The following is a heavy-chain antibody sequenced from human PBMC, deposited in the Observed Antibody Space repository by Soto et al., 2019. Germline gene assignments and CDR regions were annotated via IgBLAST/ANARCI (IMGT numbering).Heavy chain of an antibody. D-gene: IGHD6-6*01. V-gene: IGHV4-59*01. Sequence: PSETLSLTCTVSGGSISSYYWSWIRQPPGKGLEWIGYIYYSGSTNYNPSLKSRVTISVDTSKNQFSLKLSSVTAADTAVYYCARVNSSAAYYYGMDVWGQGTTVTSP. CDR3: ARVNSSAAYYYGMDV. J-gene: IGHJ6*02. CDR1: GGSISSYY. CDR2: IYYSGST.